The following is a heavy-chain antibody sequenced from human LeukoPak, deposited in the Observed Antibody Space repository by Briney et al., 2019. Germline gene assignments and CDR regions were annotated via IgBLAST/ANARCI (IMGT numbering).Heavy chain of an antibody. J-gene: IGHJ4*02. CDR1: GFTVSSNS. CDR2: IYSDNT. V-gene: IGHV3-66*03. D-gene: IGHD4-17*01. Sequence: GGSLRLSCTVSGFTVSSNSMSWVRQAPGKGLEWVSFIYSDNTHYSDSVKGRFTISRDNSKNTLYLQMNSLRAEDTAVYYCAKGGYGDYFDYWGQGTLVTVSS. CDR3: AKGGYGDYFDY.